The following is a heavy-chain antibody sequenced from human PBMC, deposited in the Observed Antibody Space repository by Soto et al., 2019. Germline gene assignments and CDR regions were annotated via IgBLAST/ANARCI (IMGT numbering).Heavy chain of an antibody. CDR2: FDPEDGET. V-gene: IGHV1-24*01. CDR3: ATNSRLLRLGAFDI. Sequence: GASVQVSCKVSGYTLTELSMHWVRQAPGKGLEWMGGFDPEDGETIYAQKFQGRVTMTEDTSTDTAYMELSSLRSEDTAVYYCATNSRLLRLGAFDIWGQGTMVTVSS. J-gene: IGHJ3*02. CDR1: GYTLTELS. D-gene: IGHD6-13*01.